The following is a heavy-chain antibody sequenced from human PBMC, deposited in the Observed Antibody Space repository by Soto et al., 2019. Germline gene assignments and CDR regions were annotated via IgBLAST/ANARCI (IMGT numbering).Heavy chain of an antibody. J-gene: IGHJ4*02. CDR2: ISSSGSTI. Sequence: GGSLRLSCAASGFTFSDYYMSWIRQAPGKGLERVSYISSSGSTIYYADSVKGRFTISRDNAKNSLYLQMNSLRAEDTAVYYCARAETLGYYDSSGYYFDYWGQGTLVTVSS. V-gene: IGHV3-11*01. CDR3: ARAETLGYYDSSGYYFDY. CDR1: GFTFSDYY. D-gene: IGHD3-22*01.